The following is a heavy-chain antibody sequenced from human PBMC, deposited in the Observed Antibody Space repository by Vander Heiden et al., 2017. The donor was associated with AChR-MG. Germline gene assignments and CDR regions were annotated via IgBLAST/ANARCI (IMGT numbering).Heavy chain of an antibody. J-gene: IGHJ5*02. Sequence: QVQLQESGPGLVKPSETLSLTCTVSGDSTRSYSWSWIRQPAGKGLEWIGRMYTSGSTNYNPALKSRVTLSVDTSKNQFSLKLSSVTAADTAVYYCARVVVGATLWFDPWDQGTLVTVSS. CDR3: ARVVVGATLWFDP. V-gene: IGHV4-4*07. D-gene: IGHD1-26*01. CDR2: MYTSGST. CDR1: GDSTRSYS.